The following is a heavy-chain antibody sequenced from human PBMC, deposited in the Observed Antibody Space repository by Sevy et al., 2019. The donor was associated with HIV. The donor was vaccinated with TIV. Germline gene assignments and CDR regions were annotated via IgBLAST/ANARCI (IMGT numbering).Heavy chain of an antibody. D-gene: IGHD3-9*01. Sequence: GGSLRLSCAASGFTFSSYSMNWVRQAPGTGLEWVSYISSSSSTIYYADSVKGRFTISRDNAKNSLYLQMNNLRDEDTAVYYCARSTGDYYDILTGTHAFDIWGQWTMVTVSS. CDR3: ARSTGDYYDILTGTHAFDI. J-gene: IGHJ3*02. CDR1: GFTFSSYS. CDR2: ISSSSSTI. V-gene: IGHV3-48*02.